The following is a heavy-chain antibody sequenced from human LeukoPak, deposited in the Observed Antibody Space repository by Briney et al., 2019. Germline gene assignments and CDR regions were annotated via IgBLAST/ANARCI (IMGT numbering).Heavy chain of an antibody. CDR1: GFTVGIYA. D-gene: IGHD2/OR15-2a*01. V-gene: IGHV3-48*01. Sequence: GSLRLSRAASGFTVGIYAMNWVRQAPGKRLEWVSYIGPSGSNIYYADSVKGRFTISRDNAKDSLYLQMNSLRAEDTAVYYCARDEIRTTADGYWGQGTLVTVSS. CDR2: IGPSGSNI. J-gene: IGHJ4*02. CDR3: ARDEIRTTADGY.